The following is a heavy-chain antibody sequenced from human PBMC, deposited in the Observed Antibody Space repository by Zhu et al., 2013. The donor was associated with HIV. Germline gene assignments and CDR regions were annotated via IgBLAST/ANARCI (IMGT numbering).Heavy chain of an antibody. D-gene: IGHD1-26*01. V-gene: IGHV1-69*06. CDR2: IIPIFGTA. CDR1: GGTFSSYA. CDR3: ARGRNSGSYWGVGDAFDI. Sequence: QVQLVQSGAEVKKPGSSVKVSCKASGGTFSSYAISWVRQAPGQGLEWMGGIIPIFGTANYAQKFQGRVTITADKSTSTAYMELSSLRSEDTAVYYCARGRNSGSYWGVGDAFDIWGQGTMVTVSS. J-gene: IGHJ3*02.